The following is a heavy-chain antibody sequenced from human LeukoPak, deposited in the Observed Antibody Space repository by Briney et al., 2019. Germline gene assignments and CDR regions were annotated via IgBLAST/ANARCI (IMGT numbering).Heavy chain of an antibody. CDR1: GFTFDDYA. D-gene: IGHD6-19*01. CDR2: ISWNSGSI. V-gene: IGHV3-9*01. CDR3: AKDLYSSGWFDY. J-gene: IGHJ4*02. Sequence: GRSLRLSCAASGFTFDDYAMHWVRQAPGKGLEWVSGISWNSGSIGYADSVKGRFTISRDNAKNSLYLQMNSLRAEDTALYYCAKDLYSSGWFDYWGQGTLVTVSS.